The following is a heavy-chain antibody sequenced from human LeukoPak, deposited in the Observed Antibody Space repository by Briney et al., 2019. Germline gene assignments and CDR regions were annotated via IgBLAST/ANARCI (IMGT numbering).Heavy chain of an antibody. CDR1: GFTFRNYW. V-gene: IGHV3-7*05. D-gene: IGHD3-16*02. Sequence: GGSLRLSCAASGFTFRNYWMTWVRQAPGKGLEWVANIKQDGSEKYFVDSVKGRFTISRDNAKNSLYLQMDSLRAEDTAVYFCARVSILNLGELSEAFDIWGQGTMVTVSS. J-gene: IGHJ3*02. CDR3: ARVSILNLGELSEAFDI. CDR2: IKQDGSEK.